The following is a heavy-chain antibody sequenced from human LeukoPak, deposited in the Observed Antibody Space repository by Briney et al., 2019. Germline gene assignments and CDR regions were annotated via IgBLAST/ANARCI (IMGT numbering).Heavy chain of an antibody. J-gene: IGHJ4*02. CDR3: ARSRGSSGSYPFDY. CDR1: GFTFSRYS. Sequence: GGSLRLSCAASGFTFSRYSMNWVRQAPGKGLEWDSYISSSSSTIYYAGSVKGRFTISRDNAKNSLFLQMNSLRAEDTAVYYCARSRGSSGSYPFDYWGQGTLVTVSS. V-gene: IGHV3-48*01. CDR2: ISSSSSTI. D-gene: IGHD1-26*01.